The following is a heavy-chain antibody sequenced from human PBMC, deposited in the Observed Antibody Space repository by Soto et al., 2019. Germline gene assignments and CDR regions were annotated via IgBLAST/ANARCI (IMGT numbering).Heavy chain of an antibody. Sequence: SETLSLTWAVSGDSINNSYWSWIRQPPGKRLEWIGNIYYTGTTTYNPSLESRVTMSVDTSKNQFSLKLNSVDAADTAVYYCAKYRRTEAEGFTLDYWGRGTLVTVSS. V-gene: IGHV4-59*01. D-gene: IGHD6-13*01. CDR3: AKYRRTEAEGFTLDY. J-gene: IGHJ4*02. CDR2: IYYTGTT. CDR1: GDSINNSY.